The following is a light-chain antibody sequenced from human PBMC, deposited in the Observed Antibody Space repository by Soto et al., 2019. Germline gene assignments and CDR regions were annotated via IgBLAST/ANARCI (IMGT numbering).Light chain of an antibody. Sequence: EIVLTQSPGTLSLSPGERATLSCRASQSASNNYLAWYQQKPGQAPRLLIYGASNRATGIPDRFSGSGSGTDFTLTISRLEPEDFAVYYCQQYGSSGTFGQGTKVEIE. J-gene: IGKJ1*01. V-gene: IGKV3-20*01. CDR3: QQYGSSGT. CDR1: QSASNNY. CDR2: GAS.